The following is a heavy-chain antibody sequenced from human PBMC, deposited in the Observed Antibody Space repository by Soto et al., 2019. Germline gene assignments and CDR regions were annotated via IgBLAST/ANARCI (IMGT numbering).Heavy chain of an antibody. CDR1: GFTFSYYW. D-gene: IGHD2-15*01. V-gene: IGHV3-74*01. CDR3: ARGGVGSFDY. Sequence: PGGSLRLSCAASGFTFSYYWMHWVRQAPGKGLVWVSRIHSDGSATSYADSVKGRFTISRDNTKNMVYLQMNSLRAEDTAMYYCARGGVGSFDYWGRGTLVTVSS. J-gene: IGHJ4*02. CDR2: IHSDGSAT.